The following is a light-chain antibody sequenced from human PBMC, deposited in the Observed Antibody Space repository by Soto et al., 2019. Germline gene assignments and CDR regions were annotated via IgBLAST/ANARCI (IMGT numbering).Light chain of an antibody. CDR3: QQRSNWT. J-gene: IGKJ1*01. V-gene: IGKV3-11*01. CDR1: QSVSSY. CDR2: DAS. Sequence: EIVLKQSPATLSLSPGERATLSCRASQSVSSYLAWYQQKPGQAPRLLIYDASNRATGIPPRFSGSGSGTDFTLPISSLEPEDFAVYYCQQRSNWTFGQGTKVEIK.